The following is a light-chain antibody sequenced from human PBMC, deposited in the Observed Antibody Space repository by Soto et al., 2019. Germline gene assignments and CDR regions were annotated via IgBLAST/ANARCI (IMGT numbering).Light chain of an antibody. CDR1: QSISSW. Sequence: DTQMTQSPSTLSASVGDRVTTTCRASQSISSWLAWYQQKPGKAPKLLIYKASSLESGVPSRFSGSGSGTEFTLTISSLQPDDFATYYCQQCNSYPLTFGGGTKVDIK. CDR2: KAS. V-gene: IGKV1-5*03. J-gene: IGKJ4*01. CDR3: QQCNSYPLT.